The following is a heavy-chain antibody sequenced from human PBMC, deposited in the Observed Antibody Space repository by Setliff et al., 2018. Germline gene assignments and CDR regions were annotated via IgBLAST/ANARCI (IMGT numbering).Heavy chain of an antibody. Sequence: SVKVSCKASGFTFTSSAVQWVRQARGQRLEWIGWIVVGSGNTNYAQKFQERVTITRDMSTSTAYMELSSLKTEDTAVYYCTTALVVAGHSYIYYYYGMDVWGQGTTVTVSS. CDR1: GFTFTSSA. D-gene: IGHD6-19*01. CDR3: TTALVVAGHSYIYYYYGMDV. CDR2: IVVGSGNT. J-gene: IGHJ6*02. V-gene: IGHV1-58*01.